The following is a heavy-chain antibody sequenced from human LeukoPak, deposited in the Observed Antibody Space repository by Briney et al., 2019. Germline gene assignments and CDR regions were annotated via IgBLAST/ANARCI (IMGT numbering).Heavy chain of an antibody. CDR2: INPNSGGT. Sequence: GASVKVSCKASGYTFTGYYMHWVRQAPGQGLEWVGWINPNSGGTNYAQKLQGRVTMTTDTSTSTAYMELRSLRSDDTAVYYCARDLLGCSSTSCRPYNWFDPWGQGTLVTVSS. V-gene: IGHV1-2*02. D-gene: IGHD2-2*01. J-gene: IGHJ5*02. CDR1: GYTFTGYY. CDR3: ARDLLGCSSTSCRPYNWFDP.